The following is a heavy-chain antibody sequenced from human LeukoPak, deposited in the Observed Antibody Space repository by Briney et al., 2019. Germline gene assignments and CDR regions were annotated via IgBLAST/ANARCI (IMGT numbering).Heavy chain of an antibody. D-gene: IGHD2-2*01. V-gene: IGHV4-39*01. Sequence: SEALSLTCSVSGGSISSNSYYWAWIRQPPGKGLEWIGSILHTGSTENNPSLKSRVTMSVDTSKNQFSLQLSSVTAADTAVYYCALDRTSSFFEFYYYIDVWGKGTTVTVSS. CDR3: ALDRTSSFFEFYYYIDV. J-gene: IGHJ6*03. CDR2: ILHTGST. CDR1: GGSISSNSYY.